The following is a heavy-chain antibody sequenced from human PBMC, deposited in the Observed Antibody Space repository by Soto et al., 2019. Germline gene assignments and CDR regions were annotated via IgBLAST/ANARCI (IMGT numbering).Heavy chain of an antibody. CDR1: GGSISGSY. CDR3: ARSVAVPGAHIDY. Sequence: SETLSLTCIVSGGSISGSYWIWIRQSPGKGLEWLGYVYYTGSTNYSPSLRSRVSISVDASKNEFSLRLSSVTAADTAVYFCARSVAVPGAHIDYWGQGTQVTVSS. V-gene: IGHV4-59*01. D-gene: IGHD6-19*01. J-gene: IGHJ4*02. CDR2: VYYTGST.